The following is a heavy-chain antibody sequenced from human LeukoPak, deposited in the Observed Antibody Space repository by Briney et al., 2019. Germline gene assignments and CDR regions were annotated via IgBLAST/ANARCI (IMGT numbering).Heavy chain of an antibody. Sequence: SETLSLTCTVSGGSISSYYWSWIRQPPGKGLEWIGYIYYSGSTNYNPSLKSRVTISVDTSKNQFSLKLSSVTAADTAVYYCAREVTYYYDSSGSFDYWGQGTLVTASS. CDR3: AREVTYYYDSSGSFDY. J-gene: IGHJ4*02. D-gene: IGHD3-22*01. V-gene: IGHV4-59*01. CDR1: GGSISSYY. CDR2: IYYSGST.